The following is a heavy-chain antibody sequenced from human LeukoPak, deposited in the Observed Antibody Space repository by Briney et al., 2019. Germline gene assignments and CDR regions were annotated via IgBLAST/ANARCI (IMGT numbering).Heavy chain of an antibody. Sequence: PGGCLRLSCAASGFTVTSTYITWVRQAPGKGLEWVSIIHISGSTYYADSVRGRFTISRDNSKNTVYLQMNSLRAEDTAVYYCARAVEYLPLDYWGQGTLVAVSS. CDR3: ARAVEYLPLDY. V-gene: IGHV3-66*01. CDR1: GFTVTSTY. J-gene: IGHJ4*02. CDR2: IHISGST. D-gene: IGHD2/OR15-2a*01.